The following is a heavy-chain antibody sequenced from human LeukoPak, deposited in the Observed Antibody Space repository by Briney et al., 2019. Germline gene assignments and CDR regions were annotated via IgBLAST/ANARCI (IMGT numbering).Heavy chain of an antibody. CDR1: GYTFTSYA. CDR3: ARGEMNVPAANQAVTTGPFDY. Sequence: GASVKVSCKASGYTFTSYAISWVRQAPGQGLEWMGGIIPIFGTANYAQKFQGRVTITADESTSTAYMELSSLRSEDTAVYYCARGEMNVPAANQAVTTGPFDYWGQGTLVTVSS. D-gene: IGHD2-2*01. CDR2: IIPIFGTA. V-gene: IGHV1-69*13. J-gene: IGHJ4*02.